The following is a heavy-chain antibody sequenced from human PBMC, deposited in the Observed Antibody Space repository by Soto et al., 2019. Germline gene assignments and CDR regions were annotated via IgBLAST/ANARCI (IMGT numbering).Heavy chain of an antibody. CDR2: INHVGGT. CDR1: GCFLSESY. CDR3: VRIRYQLPSSVLWLDH. J-gene: IGHJ5*02. D-gene: IGHD3-16*01. V-gene: IGHV4-34*01. Sequence: XETLALRCAVDGCFLSESYWTWIRQPPGKGLEWIGEINHVGGTNYNPSLKSRVTMSVDTSQNQFSLRLISVTAADTAMYFCVRIRYQLPSSVLWLDHWGQGTPVTVSS.